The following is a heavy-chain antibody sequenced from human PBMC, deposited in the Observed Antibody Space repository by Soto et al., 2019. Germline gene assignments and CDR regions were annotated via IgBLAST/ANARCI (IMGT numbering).Heavy chain of an antibody. CDR2: INPSGGST. Sequence: ASVKVSCKASGYTFTSYYMHWVRQAPGQGLEWMGIINPSGGSTSYAQKFQGRVTMTRDTSTSTVYMELSSLRSEDTAVYYCARDGVYAVVRADAFDIWGQGTMVTVSS. J-gene: IGHJ3*02. CDR1: GYTFTSYY. V-gene: IGHV1-46*03. CDR3: ARDGVYAVVRADAFDI. D-gene: IGHD2-8*01.